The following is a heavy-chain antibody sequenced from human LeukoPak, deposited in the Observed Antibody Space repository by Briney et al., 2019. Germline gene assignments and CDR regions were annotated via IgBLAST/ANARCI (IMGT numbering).Heavy chain of an antibody. CDR2: INHSGST. CDR3: ARGRFSGYDRPRPFDY. J-gene: IGHJ4*02. D-gene: IGHD5-12*01. CDR1: GGSFSGYY. V-gene: IGHV4-34*01. Sequence: SETLSLTCAVYGGSFSGYYWSWIRQPPGKGLEWIGEINHSGSTNHNPSLKSRVTISVDTSKNQFSLKLSSVTAADTAVYYCARGRFSGYDRPRPFDYWGQGTLVTVSS.